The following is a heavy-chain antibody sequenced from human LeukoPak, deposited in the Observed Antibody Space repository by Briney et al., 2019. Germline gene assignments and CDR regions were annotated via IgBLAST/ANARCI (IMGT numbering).Heavy chain of an antibody. CDR3: ARDGSISRTFYFDY. CDR1: GFTFSSYA. D-gene: IGHD6-13*01. J-gene: IGHJ4*02. CDR2: IYSGGIT. V-gene: IGHV3-66*01. Sequence: GGSLRLSCAASGFTFSSYAMNWVRQAPEKGLEWISVIYSGGITYYADSVKGRFTISRDNSKNTVYLQMNSLRAEDTAVYYCARDGSISRTFYFDYWGQGTLVTVSS.